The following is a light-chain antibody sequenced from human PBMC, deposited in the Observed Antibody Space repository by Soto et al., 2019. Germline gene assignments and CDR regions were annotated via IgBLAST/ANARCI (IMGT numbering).Light chain of an antibody. CDR1: QSISSL. V-gene: IGKV1-12*01. CDR2: TAS. J-gene: IGKJ4*01. CDR3: QQANSFPLT. Sequence: DIQMTQSPSSVSASVGDRVTITGRASQSISSLFAWYQQKPGKAPNLLIHTASSLQSGVPSRFSGSGSGTDFTLTISSLQPEDFATYYCQQANSFPLTFGGGTKVEIK.